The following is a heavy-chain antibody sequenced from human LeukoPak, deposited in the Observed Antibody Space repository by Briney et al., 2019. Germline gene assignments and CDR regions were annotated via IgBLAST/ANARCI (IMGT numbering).Heavy chain of an antibody. CDR1: GGTFSCYA. Sequence: SVKVSCKASGGTFSCYAISWVRQAPGQGLEWMGGIIPIFGTANYAQKFQGRVTITTDESTSTAYMELSSLRSEDTAVYYCARLTSAAMGYYYYYMDVWGKGTTVTVSS. V-gene: IGHV1-69*05. CDR3: ARLTSAAMGYYYYYMDV. CDR2: IIPIFGTA. J-gene: IGHJ6*03. D-gene: IGHD2-2*01.